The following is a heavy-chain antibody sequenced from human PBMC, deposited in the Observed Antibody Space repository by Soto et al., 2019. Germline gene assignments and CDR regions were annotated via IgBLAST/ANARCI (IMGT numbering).Heavy chain of an antibody. V-gene: IGHV4-31*03. J-gene: IGHJ1*01. CDR2: IYYSGST. CDR3: ARVVKSISWYNAEYFQH. D-gene: IGHD6-13*01. CDR1: GGSISSGGYY. Sequence: QVQLQESGPGLVKPSQTLSLTCTVSGGSISSGGYYWSWIRQHPGKGLEWIGYIYYSGSTYYNPSLKSRVTISVDTSKNQFSLKLSSVTAADTAVYYCARVVKSISWYNAEYFQHWGQCTLVTVSS.